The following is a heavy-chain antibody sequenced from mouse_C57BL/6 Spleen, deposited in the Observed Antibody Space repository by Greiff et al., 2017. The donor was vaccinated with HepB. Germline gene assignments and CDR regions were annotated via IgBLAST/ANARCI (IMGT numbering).Heavy chain of an antibody. CDR1: GYAFSSSW. J-gene: IGHJ2*01. Sequence: QVQLKQSGPELVKPGASVKISCKASGYAFSSSWMNWVKQRPGKGLEWIGRIYPGDGDTNYNGKFKGKATLTADKSSSTAYMQLSSLTSEDSAVYFCARRGRDYDVLDYWGQGTTLTVSS. V-gene: IGHV1-82*01. CDR3: ARRGRDYDVLDY. D-gene: IGHD2-4*01. CDR2: IYPGDGDT.